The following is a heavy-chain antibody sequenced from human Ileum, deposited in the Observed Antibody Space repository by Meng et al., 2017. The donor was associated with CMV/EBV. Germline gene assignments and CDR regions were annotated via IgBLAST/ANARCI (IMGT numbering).Heavy chain of an antibody. V-gene: IGHV3-48*03. J-gene: IGHJ4*02. Sequence: GGSLRLSCAASAFTFSSYAMSWVRQAPGMGLEWVSYISGSGSSMYYADSVKGRFTVSRDNAKNSLYLEMNSLRAEDTAVYYCASTSGVVIWGQGTLVTVSS. CDR1: AFTFSSYA. CDR2: ISGSGSSM. D-gene: IGHD3-3*01. CDR3: ASTSGVVI.